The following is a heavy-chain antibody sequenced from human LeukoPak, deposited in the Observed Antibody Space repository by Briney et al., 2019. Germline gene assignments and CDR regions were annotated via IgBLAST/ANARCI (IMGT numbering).Heavy chain of an antibody. CDR2: IRYDGSDK. J-gene: IGHJ4*02. Sequence: GGSLRLSCAASGVTFSSYSMHWVCQAPGKGLEWVAFIRYDGSDKYYTDSVKGRVTISRDTSKNTLYLQMSSLRAEDTAVYYCAKDFLSVAVTGDFDYWGQGTLVTVSS. V-gene: IGHV3-30*02. CDR3: AKDFLSVAVTGDFDY. D-gene: IGHD4-23*01. CDR1: GVTFSSYS.